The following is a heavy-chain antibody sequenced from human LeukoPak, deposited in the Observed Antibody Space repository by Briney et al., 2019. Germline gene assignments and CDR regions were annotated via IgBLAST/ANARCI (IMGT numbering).Heavy chain of an antibody. CDR2: INPSGGST. V-gene: IGHV1-46*01. J-gene: IGHJ3*02. CDR1: GYTFTSYY. Sequence: ASVKVSCKASGYTFTSYYMHWVRQAPGQGLEWMGIINPSGGSTSYAQKFQGRVTMTRDTSTSTVYMELSSLRSEDTAVYYCAREWGRRLLHDAFDIWGQGTMVTVSS. D-gene: IGHD3-22*01. CDR3: AREWGRRLLHDAFDI.